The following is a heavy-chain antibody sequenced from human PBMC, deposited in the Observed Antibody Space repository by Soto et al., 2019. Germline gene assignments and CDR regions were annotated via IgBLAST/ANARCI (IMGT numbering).Heavy chain of an antibody. V-gene: IGHV3-23*01. J-gene: IGHJ4*02. CDR1: GFTFSSYA. CDR2: ISGSGGST. CDR3: AKNSAAGTAQINYFDY. Sequence: PGGSLRLSCAASGFTFSSYAMSWVRQAPGKGLEWVSAISGSGGSTYYADSVKGRFTISRDNSKNTLYLQMNSLRAEDTAVYYCAKNSAAGTAQINYFDYWGQGTLVTVSS. D-gene: IGHD6-13*01.